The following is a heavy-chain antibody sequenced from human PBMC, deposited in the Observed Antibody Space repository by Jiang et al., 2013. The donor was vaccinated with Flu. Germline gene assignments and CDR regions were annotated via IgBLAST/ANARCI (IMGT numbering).Heavy chain of an antibody. CDR2: LWHDGSNK. D-gene: IGHD2-2*01. J-gene: IGHJ4*02. CDR3: ATLRGSSYDTYLADF. V-gene: IGHV3-30*02. Sequence: QLLESGGGVVQPGGSLRLSCAASGFTFSYYRMHWVRQSPGKGLEWVASLWHDGSNKFYADSVRGRFTISRDNSKNTVFLQMNGLRPEDAALYYCATLRGSSYDTYLADFWGQGTLVTVSS. CDR1: GFTFSYYR.